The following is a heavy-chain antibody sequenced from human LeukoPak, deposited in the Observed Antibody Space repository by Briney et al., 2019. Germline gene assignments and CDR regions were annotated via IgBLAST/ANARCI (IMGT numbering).Heavy chain of an antibody. CDR1: GYTFTGYY. Sequence: GASVTVSCKASGYTFTGYYMHWVRQAPGQGLEWMGWINPNSGGTNNAQKFQGRVTMTRDTSISTAYMELSRLRSDDTAVYYCARQRTAYCGGDCYFFDYWGQGTLVTVSS. J-gene: IGHJ4*02. D-gene: IGHD2-21*02. V-gene: IGHV1-2*02. CDR2: INPNSGGT. CDR3: ARQRTAYCGGDCYFFDY.